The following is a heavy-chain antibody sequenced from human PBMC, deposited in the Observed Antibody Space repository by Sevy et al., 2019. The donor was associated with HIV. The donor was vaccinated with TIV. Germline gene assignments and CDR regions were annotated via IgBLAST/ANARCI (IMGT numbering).Heavy chain of an antibody. J-gene: IGHJ4*02. D-gene: IGHD2-21*01. Sequence: GGSLRLSCAVSGFMFSDYSMHWIRQAPGKGLEWVTLISYDGSNKFYAGSVQGRFTISRDNSKNILFLQMNSVRDEDTAVYYCVRDERHGIPDYWGQGTLVTVSS. CDR1: GFMFSDYS. V-gene: IGHV3-30-3*01. CDR2: ISYDGSNK. CDR3: VRDERHGIPDY.